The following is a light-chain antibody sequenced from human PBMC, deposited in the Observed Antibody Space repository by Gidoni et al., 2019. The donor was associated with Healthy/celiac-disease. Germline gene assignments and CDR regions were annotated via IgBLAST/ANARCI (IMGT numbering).Light chain of an antibody. V-gene: IGLV2-23*03. Sequence: QSALTQPASVSGSPGQSITISCTGTSSDVWSYNLFSWYQQHPGKAPKLMIDEGSKRPSGVSNRFSSSKSGNTASLTISGLQAEDEADYYCCSYAGSSTLVFGTGTKVTVL. CDR1: SSDVWSYNL. CDR2: EGS. J-gene: IGLJ1*01. CDR3: CSYAGSSTLV.